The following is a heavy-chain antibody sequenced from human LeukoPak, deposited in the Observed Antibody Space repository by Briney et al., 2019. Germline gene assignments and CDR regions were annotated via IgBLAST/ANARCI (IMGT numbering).Heavy chain of an antibody. CDR2: IYYSGST. CDR1: GGSISSHY. D-gene: IGHD7-27*01. V-gene: IGHV4-59*11. CDR3: ARVVGTGDFDY. J-gene: IGHJ4*02. Sequence: SETLSLTCTVSGGSISSHYWSWIRQPPGKGLEWIGYIYYSGSTNYNPSLKSRVTISVDTSKNQFSLKLSSVAAADTAVYYCARVVGTGDFDYWGQGTLVTVSS.